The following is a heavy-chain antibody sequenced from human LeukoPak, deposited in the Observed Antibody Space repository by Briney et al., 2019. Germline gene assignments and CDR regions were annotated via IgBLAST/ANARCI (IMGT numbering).Heavy chain of an antibody. Sequence: NPSETLSLTCAVSGGSISSSNWWSWVRQPPGKGLEWIGEIYHSGSTNYNPSLKSRVTISVDKSKNQFSLKLSSVTAADTAVYHCASSLTGYHYYYYMDVWGKGTKVTVSS. CDR1: GGSISSSNW. D-gene: IGHD3-9*01. CDR3: ASSLTGYHYYYYMDV. V-gene: IGHV4-4*02. CDR2: IYHSGST. J-gene: IGHJ6*03.